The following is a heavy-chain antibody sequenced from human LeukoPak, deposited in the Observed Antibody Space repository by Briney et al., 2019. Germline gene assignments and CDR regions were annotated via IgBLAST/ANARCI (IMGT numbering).Heavy chain of an antibody. CDR3: ARENFTPGIKSSIAASYYYYYMDV. Sequence: ASVTVSCKASGGTFSSYAISWVRQAPGQGLEWMGGIIPIFGTANYAQKFQGRVTITADESTSTAYMELSSLRSEDTAVYYCARENFTPGIKSSIAASYYYYYMDVWGKGTTVTVSS. J-gene: IGHJ6*03. CDR2: IIPIFGTA. D-gene: IGHD6-6*01. CDR1: GGTFSSYA. V-gene: IGHV1-69*13.